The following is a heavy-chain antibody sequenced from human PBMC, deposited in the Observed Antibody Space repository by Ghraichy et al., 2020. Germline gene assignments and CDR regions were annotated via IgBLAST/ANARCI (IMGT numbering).Heavy chain of an antibody. CDR3: VKGMNSSSWVFLEY. CDR1: GFSLSNYA. J-gene: IGHJ4*02. D-gene: IGHD6-13*01. V-gene: IGHV3-23*01. CDR2: FTGGGGTT. Sequence: GGSLRLSCVASGFSLSNYAMTWVRQAPEKGLEWVSAFTGGGGTTYYADSVKGRFTISRDNSKNTLFLQMSSLRAEDTAVYYCVKGMNSSSWVFLEYWGQGTLVTVSS.